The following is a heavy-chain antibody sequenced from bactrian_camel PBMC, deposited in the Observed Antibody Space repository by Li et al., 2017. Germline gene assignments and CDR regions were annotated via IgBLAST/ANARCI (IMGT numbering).Heavy chain of an antibody. Sequence: HVQLVESGGGLVQPGGSLRLSCAGSGFTASSRVRQAPGKGLEWVSAVNTGGYTFYADSVKGRFTISRDDAKNTLYLQMSSLKPEDTAVYYCAAIIDSAYAYWGQGTQVTVS. J-gene: IGHJ4*01. CDR1: GFTAS. CDR3: AAIIDSAYAY. V-gene: IGHV3S1*01. CDR2: VNTGGYT. D-gene: IGHD1*01.